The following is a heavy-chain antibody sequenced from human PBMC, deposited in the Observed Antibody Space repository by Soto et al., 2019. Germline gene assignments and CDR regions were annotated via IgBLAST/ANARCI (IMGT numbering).Heavy chain of an antibody. J-gene: IGHJ6*02. CDR2: MNPNSGNT. Sequence: QVQLVQSGAEVKKPGASVKVSCKASGYTFTSYDINWVRQATGQGLEWMGWMNPNSGNTGYAQKFQGRVTMTRNTSTSTAYMELSSLRSEDTAVYYCARDAYDSSGYSYYYYYGMDVWGQGTTVTVSS. V-gene: IGHV1-8*01. CDR1: GYTFTSYD. CDR3: ARDAYDSSGYSYYYYYGMDV. D-gene: IGHD3-22*01.